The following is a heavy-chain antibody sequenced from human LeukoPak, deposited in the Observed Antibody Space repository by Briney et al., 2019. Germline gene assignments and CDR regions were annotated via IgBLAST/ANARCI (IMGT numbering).Heavy chain of an antibody. CDR2: ISYDGSNK. CDR1: GFTFSSYG. D-gene: IGHD3-3*01. CDR3: AKEGPYYDFWSGYPYNWFDP. Sequence: GGSLRLSCAASGFTFSSYGTHWVRQAPGKGLEWVAVISYDGSNKSYADSVKGRFTISRDNYKNTLYLQMNSLRAEDMDVYYCAKEGPYYDFWSGYPYNWFDPWGQGTLVTVSS. J-gene: IGHJ5*02. V-gene: IGHV3-30*18.